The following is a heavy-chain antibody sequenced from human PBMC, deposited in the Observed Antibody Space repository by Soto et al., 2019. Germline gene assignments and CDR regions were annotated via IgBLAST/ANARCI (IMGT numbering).Heavy chain of an antibody. D-gene: IGHD4-4*01. CDR2: ISYDGSKK. CDR1: GFTFSSYA. V-gene: IGHV3-30-3*01. Sequence: QVQLVESGGGVVQPGRSLRLSCAASGFTFSSYALHWVRQAPGKGLEWVAVISYDGSKKYYADSVNGRFTISRDNSKNTLYLQMNSLRAEDTAVYYCARPLWRNDYNWGYFDLWGRGTLVTVSS. J-gene: IGHJ2*01. CDR3: ARPLWRNDYNWGYFDL.